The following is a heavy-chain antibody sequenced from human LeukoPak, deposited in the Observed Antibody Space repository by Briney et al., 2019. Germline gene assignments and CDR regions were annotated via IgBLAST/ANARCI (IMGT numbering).Heavy chain of an antibody. D-gene: IGHD3-9*01. Sequence: GGSLRLSCATSGFTFSTYVMSWVRQAPGKGLEWVSGISGSGDNTYYADSVKGRFTISRDNYKNTVYLQMNSLRAEDTAVYYCAKGSGYDTDFDYWGQGTLVTVSS. V-gene: IGHV3-23*01. J-gene: IGHJ4*02. CDR1: GFTFSTYV. CDR2: ISGSGDNT. CDR3: AKGSGYDTDFDY.